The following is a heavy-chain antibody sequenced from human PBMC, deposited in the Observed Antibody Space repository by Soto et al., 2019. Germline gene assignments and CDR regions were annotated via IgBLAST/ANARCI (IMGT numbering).Heavy chain of an antibody. CDR3: ARDPIPFDWQDYFDY. V-gene: IGHV3-21*01. D-gene: IGHD3-9*01. CDR1: GFTFSSYS. CDR2: ISSSSSYI. Sequence: GGSLRLSCAASGFTFSSYSMNWVRQAPGKGLEWVSSISSSSSYIYYADSVKGRFTISRDNAKNSLYLQMNSLRAEDTAVYYCARDPIPFDWQDYFDYWGQGTLVTVSS. J-gene: IGHJ4*02.